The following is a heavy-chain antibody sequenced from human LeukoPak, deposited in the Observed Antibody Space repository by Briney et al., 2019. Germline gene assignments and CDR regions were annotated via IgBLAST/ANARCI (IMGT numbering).Heavy chain of an antibody. CDR2: FDPEDGET. V-gene: IGHV1-24*01. D-gene: IGHD3-22*01. Sequence: ASVKVSCKVSGYTLTELSMHWVRQAPGKGLEWMGGFDPEDGETIYAQKFQGRVTMTEDTSTDTAYMELSSLRSEDTAVYYCAKDTGSRYYDSSGYGYWGQGTLVTVSS. CDR3: AKDTGSRYYDSSGYGY. J-gene: IGHJ4*02. CDR1: GYTLTELS.